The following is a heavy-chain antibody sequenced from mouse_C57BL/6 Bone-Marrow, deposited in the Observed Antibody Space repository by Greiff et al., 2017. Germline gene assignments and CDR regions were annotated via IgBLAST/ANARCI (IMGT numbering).Heavy chain of an antibody. J-gene: IGHJ2*01. CDR2: IHPNSGST. CDR3: ARRLLLDY. V-gene: IGHV1-64*01. Sequence: QVQLQQPGAELVKPGASVKLSCKASGYTFTSYWLHWVKQRPGQGLEWIGKIHPNSGSTNYNEKFKSKATLTVYKSSSTAYMQLSSLTSEDSAVYYCARRLLLDYWGQGTTLTVSS. CDR1: GYTFTSYW.